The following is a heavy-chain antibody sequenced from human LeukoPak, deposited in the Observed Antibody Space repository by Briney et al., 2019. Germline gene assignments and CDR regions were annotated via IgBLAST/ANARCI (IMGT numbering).Heavy chain of an antibody. CDR2: MNPNSGNT. V-gene: IGHV1-8*01. D-gene: IGHD6-13*01. CDR1: GYTFTSYD. CDR3: AREVGGSSSWYDDAFDI. Sequence: ASVKVSCKASGYTFTSYDINWVRQATGQGLEWMGWMNPNSGNTGYAQKFQGRVTMTRSTSISTAYMELSSLRSDDTAVYYCAREVGGSSSWYDDAFDIWGQGTMVTVSS. J-gene: IGHJ3*02.